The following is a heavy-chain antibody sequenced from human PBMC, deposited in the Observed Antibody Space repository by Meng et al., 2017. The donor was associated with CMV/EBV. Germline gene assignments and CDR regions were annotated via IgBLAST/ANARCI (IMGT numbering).Heavy chain of an antibody. V-gene: IGHV1-18*01. D-gene: IGHD3-22*01. CDR2: ISGYNDNT. J-gene: IGHJ4*02. Sequence: QVQLVQSGAEGRKTGASGKVSCKASGYTFTHHGISWVRQAPGQGLEWMGWISGYNDNTKYARHLQGRVTMTTDTSTNTAYMELRSLRSDDTAIFYCSRDTMMIMSFAHWGPGTLVTVSS. CDR3: SRDTMMIMSFAH. CDR1: GYTFTHHG.